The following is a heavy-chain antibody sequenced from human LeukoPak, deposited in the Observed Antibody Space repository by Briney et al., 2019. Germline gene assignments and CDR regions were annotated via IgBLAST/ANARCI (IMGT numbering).Heavy chain of an antibody. CDR3: ASQGAVLRYFQH. J-gene: IGHJ1*01. Sequence: GGSLRLSCAASGFTFSSSAMSWVRQAPGKGLEWVSAISNNGGYTYYADSVQGRFTISRDNSKSTLYLQMNSLRSDGTAVYYCASQGAVLRYFQHWAQGTLVTVSS. D-gene: IGHD3-16*01. V-gene: IGHV3-23*01. CDR2: ISNNGGYT. CDR1: GFTFSSSA.